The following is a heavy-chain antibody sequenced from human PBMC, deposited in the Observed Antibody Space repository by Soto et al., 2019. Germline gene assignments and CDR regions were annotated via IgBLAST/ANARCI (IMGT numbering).Heavy chain of an antibody. CDR2: IYYSGST. CDR1: GGSISSYY. V-gene: IGHV4-59*01. Sequence: SETLSLTCTVSGGSISSYYWSWIRQPPGKGLEWIGYIYYSGSTNYNPSLKSRVTISVDTSKNQFSLKLSSVTAADTAVYYCARVDVVVTAIRPGAFDIWGQGTMVTVS. J-gene: IGHJ3*02. CDR3: ARVDVVVTAIRPGAFDI. D-gene: IGHD2-21*02.